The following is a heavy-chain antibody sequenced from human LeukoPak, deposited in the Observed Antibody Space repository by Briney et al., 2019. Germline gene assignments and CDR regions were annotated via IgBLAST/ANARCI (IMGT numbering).Heavy chain of an antibody. Sequence: GGSLRLSCAASGFIFSNYNMNWVRQAPGKGLEWVSSISSSSSYIFYADSLKGRFTISRDNAKNSLYLQMNSLRAEDTAVYYCARGGAYYDILTGYYLFDYWGQGTLVTVSS. J-gene: IGHJ4*02. D-gene: IGHD3-9*01. V-gene: IGHV3-21*01. CDR2: ISSSSSYI. CDR3: ARGGAYYDILTGYYLFDY. CDR1: GFIFSNYN.